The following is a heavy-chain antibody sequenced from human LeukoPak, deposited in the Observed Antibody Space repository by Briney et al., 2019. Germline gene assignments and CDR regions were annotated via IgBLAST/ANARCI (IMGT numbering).Heavy chain of an antibody. V-gene: IGHV3-23*01. CDR2: ISGSGGST. J-gene: IGHJ4*02. Sequence: PGGSLRLSCAASGFTFSSYAMSWVRQAPGKGLEWVSAISGSGGSTYYADSVKGRFTISRDNSKNTLYLQMNSLRAEDTAVYYCARGHIMITFGGLYFVDYWGQGTLVTVSS. CDR1: GFTFSSYA. D-gene: IGHD3-16*01. CDR3: ARGHIMITFGGLYFVDY.